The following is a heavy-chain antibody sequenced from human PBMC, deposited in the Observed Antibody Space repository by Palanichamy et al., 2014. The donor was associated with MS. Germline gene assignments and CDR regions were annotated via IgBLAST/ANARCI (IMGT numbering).Heavy chain of an antibody. D-gene: IGHD1-14*01. CDR2: LDPEEGET. J-gene: IGHJ4*02. CDR3: TTLGGLKMPAETTDGDF. Sequence: VQLIQSGAEVKKPGASVTVSCKVSGYPFTELSIHWVRQFPGKGLEWMGGLDPEEGETIYAQKFQGRVTMTEGTSADTAYMELSSLSSEDTAVYFCTTLGGLKMPAETTDGDFWGQGTLVTVSS. CDR1: GYPFTELS. V-gene: IGHV1-24*01.